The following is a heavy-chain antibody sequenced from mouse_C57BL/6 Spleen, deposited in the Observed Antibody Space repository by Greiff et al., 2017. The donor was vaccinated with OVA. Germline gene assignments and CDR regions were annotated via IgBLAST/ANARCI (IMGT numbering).Heavy chain of an antibody. V-gene: IGHV1-26*01. CDR1: GYTFTDYY. J-gene: IGHJ4*01. CDR3: ARTAVVPGDY. CDR2: INPNNGGT. Sequence: EVQLQQSGPELVKPGASVKISCKASGYTFTDYYMNWVKQSHGKSLEWIGDINPNNGGTSYNQKFKGKATLTVDKSSSTAYMELRSLTSEDSAVYYCARTAVVPGDYWGQGTSVTVSS. D-gene: IGHD1-1*01.